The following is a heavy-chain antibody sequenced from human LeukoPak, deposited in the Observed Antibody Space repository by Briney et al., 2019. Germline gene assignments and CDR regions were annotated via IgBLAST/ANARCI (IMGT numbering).Heavy chain of an antibody. V-gene: IGHV3-7*01. CDR2: IKQDGSEK. J-gene: IGHJ4*02. CDR1: GDSISIYY. D-gene: IGHD3-10*01. CDR3: HYYGSGSYIVYFDY. Sequence: PSETLSLTCSVSGDSISIYYWSWVRQAPGKGLEWVANIKQDGSEKYYVDSVKGRSTISRDNAKNSLYLQMNSLRAEDTAVYYCHYYGSGSYIVYFDYWGQGTLVTVSS.